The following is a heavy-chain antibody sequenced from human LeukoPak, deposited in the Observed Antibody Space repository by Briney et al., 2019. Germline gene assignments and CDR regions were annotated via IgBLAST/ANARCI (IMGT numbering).Heavy chain of an antibody. Sequence: RGSLRLSCTASGFTFSSYAMSWVRQAPGKGLEWISAISGSGGNTYSADSVKGRCTISRDNSLQTLFLHMNSLRAEDTAVYYCARLGYCSGGSCSSFDYWGQGTLVTVSS. J-gene: IGHJ4*02. CDR2: ISGSGGNT. CDR3: ARLGYCSGGSCSSFDY. V-gene: IGHV3-23*01. D-gene: IGHD2-15*01. CDR1: GFTFSSYA.